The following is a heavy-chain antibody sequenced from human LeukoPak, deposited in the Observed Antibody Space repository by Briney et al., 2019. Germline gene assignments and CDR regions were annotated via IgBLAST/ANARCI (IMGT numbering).Heavy chain of an antibody. V-gene: IGHV3-11*01. CDR2: ISSSGSTI. CDR1: GFIFSDYY. J-gene: IGHJ4*02. D-gene: IGHD2-15*01. CDR3: ARVVVVAATSFDY. Sequence: GGSLRLSCAASGFIFSDYYMSWIRQAPGKGLEWVSYISSSGSTIYYADSVKGRFTISRDNAKNSLYLQMNSLRAEDTAVYYCARVVVVAATSFDYWGQGTLVTVSS.